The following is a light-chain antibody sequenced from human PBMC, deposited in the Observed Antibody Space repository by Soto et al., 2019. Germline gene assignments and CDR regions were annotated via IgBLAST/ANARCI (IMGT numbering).Light chain of an antibody. Sequence: IQLTQSPSSLSASVGDRVTITCRASQGISSYLAWYQQKPGKAPKLLIYAASTLQSGVPSRFSGSGSGTDFTLTISCLQSEDFATYYCQQYYSYPPTFGQGAKVDVK. CDR3: QQYYSYPPT. CDR1: QGISSY. J-gene: IGKJ1*01. CDR2: AAS. V-gene: IGKV1-9*01.